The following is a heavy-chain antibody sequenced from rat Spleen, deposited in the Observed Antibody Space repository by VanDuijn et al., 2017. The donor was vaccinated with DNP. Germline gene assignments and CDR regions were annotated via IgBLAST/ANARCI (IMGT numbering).Heavy chain of an antibody. CDR3: RMFTADFSYWYFDF. J-gene: IGHJ1*01. CDR1: GFNFNDYW. V-gene: IGHV4-2*01. D-gene: IGHD1-6*01. Sequence: EVKLVESGGGLVQPGRSLKLSCAASGFNFNDYWMGWVRQAPGKGLEWIGDLNKDSSTINYTPSLKDKFIISRDNAQNTLFLQMSGLGSEDTAIYYCRMFTADFSYWYFDFWGPGAMVTVSS. CDR2: LNKDSSTI.